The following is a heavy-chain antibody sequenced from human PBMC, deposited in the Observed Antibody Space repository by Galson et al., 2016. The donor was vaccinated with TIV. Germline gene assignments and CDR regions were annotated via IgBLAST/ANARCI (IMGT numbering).Heavy chain of an antibody. CDR3: AAGHWYSGSSSQKRFYSDY. Sequence: SVKVSCKASGFMFTSSAMQWVRQARGERLEWIGWIVVGSGDTDHAQKFQERVTFIRDMSTRTVYMELRSLRSEDTAVYYCAAGHWYSGSSSQKRFYSDYWSQGTLVTVSS. V-gene: IGHV1-58*02. CDR1: GFMFTSSA. CDR2: IVVGSGDT. J-gene: IGHJ4*02. D-gene: IGHD1-26*01.